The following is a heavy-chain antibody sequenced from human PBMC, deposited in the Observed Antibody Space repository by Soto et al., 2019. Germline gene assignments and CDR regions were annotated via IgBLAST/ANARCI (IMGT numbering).Heavy chain of an antibody. J-gene: IGHJ6*03. Sequence: PSVFQSHTRTVSDGYIGSRGYYWSWIRQQPGKGMEWIGYIYYRGSTYYNPSLKSRVTISVDTSKNQFSLKLSSVTAADTAVYYCAKAQHVRAYYYYYLDVWGKGTTVPVSS. V-gene: IGHV4-31*02. CDR1: DGYIGSRGYY. CDR3: AKAQHVRAYYYYYLDV. D-gene: IGHD1-1*01. CDR2: IYYRGST.